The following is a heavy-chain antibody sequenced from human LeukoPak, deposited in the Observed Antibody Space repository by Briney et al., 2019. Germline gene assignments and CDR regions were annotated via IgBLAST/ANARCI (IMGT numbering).Heavy chain of an antibody. CDR3: ASSGSYRFDY. CDR2: ITASGTAM. J-gene: IGHJ4*02. Sequence: QPGTSLRLSCAASGFTFSSYAMHWVRQAPGKGLEWVSHITASGTAMFYADSVKGRFTISRDNAKNSLYLQMNSLRDEDTAVYYCASSGSYRFDYWGQGTLVTVSS. D-gene: IGHD1-26*01. V-gene: IGHV3-48*02. CDR1: GFTFSSYA.